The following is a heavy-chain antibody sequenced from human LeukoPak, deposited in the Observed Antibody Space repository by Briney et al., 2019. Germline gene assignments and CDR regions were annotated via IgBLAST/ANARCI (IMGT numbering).Heavy chain of an antibody. CDR1: GFTFSSYE. Sequence: GGSLRLSCAASGFTFSSYEMNWVRQAPGKGLEWVSYISSSGSTIYYADSVKGRFTISRDNAKNSLYLQMNSLRAEDTAVYYCARDRGYSNFDYWGQGTLVTVSS. CDR2: ISSSGSTI. D-gene: IGHD4-11*01. V-gene: IGHV3-48*03. J-gene: IGHJ4*02. CDR3: ARDRGYSNFDY.